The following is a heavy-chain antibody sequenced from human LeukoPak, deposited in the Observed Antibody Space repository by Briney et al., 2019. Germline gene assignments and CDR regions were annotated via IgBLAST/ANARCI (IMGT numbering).Heavy chain of an antibody. J-gene: IGHJ6*03. CDR3: ARYVWVYSYGRYYYYMDV. D-gene: IGHD5-18*01. Sequence: SETLSLTCTVSGGSISSGSYYWSWIRQPAGKGLEWIGRIYTSGSTNYNPSLKSRVTISVDTSKNQFSLKLSSVTAADTAVYYCARYVWVYSYGRYYYYMDVWGKGTTVTISS. CDR1: GGSISSGSYY. CDR2: IYTSGST. V-gene: IGHV4-61*02.